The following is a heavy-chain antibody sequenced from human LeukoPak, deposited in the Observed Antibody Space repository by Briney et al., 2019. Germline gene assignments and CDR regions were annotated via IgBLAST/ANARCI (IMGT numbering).Heavy chain of an antibody. CDR1: GFTMSTYW. Sequence: PGGSLRLSCAASGFTMSTYWMSWVRQAPGKGLEWVSFIGGSGRTTHYADSVKGRFIISRDNSKNTLYLQMNSLRAEDTAVYYCAKDLSSVTRGPDWGQGTLVTVSS. CDR2: IGGSGRTT. D-gene: IGHD4-17*01. J-gene: IGHJ4*02. V-gene: IGHV3-23*01. CDR3: AKDLSSVTRGPD.